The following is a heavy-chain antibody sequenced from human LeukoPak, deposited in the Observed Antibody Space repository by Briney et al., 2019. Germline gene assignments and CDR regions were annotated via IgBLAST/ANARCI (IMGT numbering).Heavy chain of an antibody. CDR1: NGSISYYY. CDR3: ARHGYYDSSGYYDWFDP. J-gene: IGHJ5*02. V-gene: IGHV4-59*08. CDR2: IYYSGST. Sequence: SETLSLTCTVSNGSISYYYWSWIRQPPGKGLEWIGYIYYSGSTNYNPSLKSRVTISVDTSKNQFSLKLSSVTAADTAVYYCARHGYYDSSGYYDWFDPWGQGTLVTVSS. D-gene: IGHD3-22*01.